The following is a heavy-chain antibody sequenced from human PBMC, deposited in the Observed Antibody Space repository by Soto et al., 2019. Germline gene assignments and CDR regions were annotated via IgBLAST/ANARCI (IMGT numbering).Heavy chain of an antibody. D-gene: IGHD3-10*01. CDR3: ARGYYYGSGMEDY. Sequence: SETLSLTCTVSGGSISSYYWSWIRQPPGKGLEWIGYIYYSGSTNYNPSLKSRVTISVDTSKNQFSLKLSSVTAADTAVYYCARGYYYGSGMEDYWGQGTLVTVSS. V-gene: IGHV4-59*08. CDR1: GGSISSYY. J-gene: IGHJ4*02. CDR2: IYYSGST.